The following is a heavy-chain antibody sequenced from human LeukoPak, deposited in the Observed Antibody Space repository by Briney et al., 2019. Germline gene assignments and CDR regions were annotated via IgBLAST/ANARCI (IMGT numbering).Heavy chain of an antibody. V-gene: IGHV3-23*01. J-gene: IGHJ4*02. CDR1: GFTFSICA. CDR3: AKADGSYKTLIDY. D-gene: IGHD3-10*01. Sequence: GGSLRLSCAASGFTFSICAMNWVRQAPGKGLEWVSGISGSGSSTYYADSVKGRFTIPRDSSKNTVYLQMNSLRAEDTAIYYSAKADGSYKTLIDYWGQGTMVTVSS. CDR2: ISGSGSST.